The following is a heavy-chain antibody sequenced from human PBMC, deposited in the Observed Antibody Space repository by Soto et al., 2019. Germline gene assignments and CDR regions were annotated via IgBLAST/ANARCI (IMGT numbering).Heavy chain of an antibody. V-gene: IGHV1-2*04. CDR2: INPNSGGT. CDR1: GYTFTGYY. D-gene: IGHD3-22*01. J-gene: IGHJ3*02. CDR3: ARKGRGDTMIVGKAAFDI. Sequence: QVQLVQSGAEVKKPGASVKVSCKASGYTFTGYYMHWVRQAPGQGLEWMGWINPNSGGTNYAQKVQGWVTMTRDTTINTAYMELSRLISNDTAVYYCARKGRGDTMIVGKAAFDIWGQGTMVTVSS.